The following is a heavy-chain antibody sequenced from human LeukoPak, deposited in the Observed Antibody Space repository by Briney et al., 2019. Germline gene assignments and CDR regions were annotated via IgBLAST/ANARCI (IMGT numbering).Heavy chain of an antibody. CDR2: IIPIFGTA. Sequence: SVKVSCKASGGTFSSYAISWVRQAPGQGLEWMGGIIPIFGTANYAQKFQGRVTITADESTSTAYMELSSLRSEDTAVYYCARGYYDSSGYYLSYYYYMDVWGKGTTVTVSS. D-gene: IGHD3-22*01. J-gene: IGHJ6*03. V-gene: IGHV1-69*01. CDR1: GGTFSSYA. CDR3: ARGYYDSSGYYLSYYYYMDV.